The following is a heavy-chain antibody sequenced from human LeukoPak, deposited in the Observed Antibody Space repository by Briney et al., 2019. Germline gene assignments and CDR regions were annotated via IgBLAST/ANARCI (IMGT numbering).Heavy chain of an antibody. V-gene: IGHV1-69*05. CDR2: IIPIFGTA. CDR1: GGTFSSYA. D-gene: IGHD1-14*01. CDR3: ARGDPYDHTPFDY. Sequence: SVKVSCKASGGTFSSYAISWVRQAPGQGLEWMGGIIPIFGTANYAQTFQGRVTITTDESTSTAYMELSSLRSEDTAVYYCARGDPYDHTPFDYWGQGTLVTVSS. J-gene: IGHJ4*02.